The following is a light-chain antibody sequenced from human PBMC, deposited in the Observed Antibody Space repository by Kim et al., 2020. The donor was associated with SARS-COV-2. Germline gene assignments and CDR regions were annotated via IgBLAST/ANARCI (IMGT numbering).Light chain of an antibody. CDR2: EVR. CDR1: SSDVGSYNL. V-gene: IGLV2-23*02. Sequence: QSALTQPASVSGSPGQSITISCTGTSSDVGSYNLVSWYQQHPGKAPKLMIYEVRKRPSGVSNRFSGSKSGNTASLTISGLQAEDEADYYCCSYVVFGGGTQLTVL. CDR3: CSYVV. J-gene: IGLJ2*01.